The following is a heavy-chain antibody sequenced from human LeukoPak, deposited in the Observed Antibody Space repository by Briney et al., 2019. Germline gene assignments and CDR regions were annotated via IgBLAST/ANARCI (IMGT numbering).Heavy chain of an antibody. CDR3: AKFQMYDVFDI. CDR2: IDPSDSSI. D-gene: IGHD2-21*01. Sequence: GESLKISCKGFGYLFSNYWINWVRQMPGKGLEWMGRIDPSDSSIDYSPSFQGHVTISADKSINTAYVQWSSLKASDTAMYYCAKFQMYDVFDIWGQGTMVTVSS. J-gene: IGHJ3*02. CDR1: GYLFSNYW. V-gene: IGHV5-10-1*01.